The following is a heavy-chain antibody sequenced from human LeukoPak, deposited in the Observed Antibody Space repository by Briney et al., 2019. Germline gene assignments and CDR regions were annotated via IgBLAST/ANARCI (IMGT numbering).Heavy chain of an antibody. V-gene: IGHV4-4*07. D-gene: IGHD2-8*01. CDR2: IYTSGST. CDR1: GGSISSYY. Sequence: SETLSLTCTVSGGSISSYYWSWIRQPAGKGLEWIGRIYTSGSTYYNPSLKSRVTISVDTSKNQFSLKLSSVTAADTAVYYCARASSGLMVYATFDYWGQGTLVTVSS. J-gene: IGHJ4*02. CDR3: ARASSGLMVYATFDY.